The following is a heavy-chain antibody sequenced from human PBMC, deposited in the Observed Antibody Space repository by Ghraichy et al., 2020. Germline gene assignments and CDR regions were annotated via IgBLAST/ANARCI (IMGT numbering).Heavy chain of an antibody. V-gene: IGHV4-61*01. Sequence: SETLSLTGTVSGGSVSSGSSYLSWIRQPPGKGLEWIGYIYYSGTTNYNPSLKSRVTISVDTSKNQFSLKLTSVTAADTAVYYCARDRRGVGIEYYYGMDVWGQGTTVTVSS. J-gene: IGHJ6*02. CDR3: ARDRRGVGIEYYYGMDV. CDR2: IYYSGTT. CDR1: GGSVSSGSSY. D-gene: IGHD2-2*03.